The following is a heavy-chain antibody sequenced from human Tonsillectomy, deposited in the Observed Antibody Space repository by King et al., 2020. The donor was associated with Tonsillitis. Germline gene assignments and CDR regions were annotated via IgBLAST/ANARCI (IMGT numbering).Heavy chain of an antibody. D-gene: IGHD2-2*01. CDR2: IYHSGST. J-gene: IGHJ4*02. CDR3: ARTGLYCRSNSCIGY. Sequence: VQLQESGPGLVKPSETLSLTCTVSGSSISSGYYWGWIRQPPGKGLEWIGSIYHSGSTYYNPSLKSRVTISVDTSKNQFPLKLSSVTAADTAVYYCARTGLYCRSNSCIGYWGQGTLVTVSS. V-gene: IGHV4-38-2*02. CDR1: GSSISSGYY.